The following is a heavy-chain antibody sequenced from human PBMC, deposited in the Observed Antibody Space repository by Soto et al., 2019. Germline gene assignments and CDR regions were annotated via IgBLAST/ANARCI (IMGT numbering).Heavy chain of an antibody. D-gene: IGHD3-10*01. Sequence: ASVKVSCKVSGYTLTELSMHWVRQAPGKGLEWMGGFDPEDGETIYAQKFQGRVTMTEDTSTDTAYMELSSLRSEDTAVYYCATDVYYCSGSYYLPSSWGQGTLVTVSS. CDR2: FDPEDGET. J-gene: IGHJ4*02. CDR3: ATDVYYCSGSYYLPSS. V-gene: IGHV1-24*01. CDR1: GYTLTELS.